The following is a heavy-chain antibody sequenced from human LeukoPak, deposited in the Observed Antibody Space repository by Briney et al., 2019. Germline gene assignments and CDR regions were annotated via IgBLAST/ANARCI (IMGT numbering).Heavy chain of an antibody. J-gene: IGHJ5*02. Sequence: GRSLRLSCAASGFTFSSYGMHWVRQAPGKRLEWVAVISYDGSNKYYADSVKGRFTISRDNSKNTLYLQMNSLRAEDTAVYYCARPQPEHYYGSGSFLSGFDPWGQGTLVTVSS. CDR3: ARPQPEHYYGSGSFLSGFDP. D-gene: IGHD3-10*01. CDR1: GFTFSSYG. V-gene: IGHV3-30*03. CDR2: ISYDGSNK.